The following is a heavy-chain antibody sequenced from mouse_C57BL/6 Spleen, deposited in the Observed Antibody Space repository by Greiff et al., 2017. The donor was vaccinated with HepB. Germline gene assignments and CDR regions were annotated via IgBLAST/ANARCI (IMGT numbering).Heavy chain of an antibody. CDR2: IWRGGST. D-gene: IGHD1-1*01. V-gene: IGHV2-5*01. CDR1: GFSLTSYG. J-gene: IGHJ3*01. CDR3: AKGGGMDYYGSSSFAY. Sequence: VKLMESGPGLVQPSQSLSITCTVSGFSLTSYGVHWVRPSPGKGLEWLGVIWRGGSTDYNAAFMSRLSITKDNSKSQVFFKMNSLQADDTAIYYCAKGGGMDYYGSSSFAYWGQGTLVTVSA.